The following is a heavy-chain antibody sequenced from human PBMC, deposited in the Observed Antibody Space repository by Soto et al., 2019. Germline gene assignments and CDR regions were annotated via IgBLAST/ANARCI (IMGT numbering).Heavy chain of an antibody. Sequence: QVRLVQSGAEVKKPGSSVKVSCKASGGTFGSYAISWVRQAPGQGLEWMGGIIPIPGTANYAQKFQGRVTIAADESTSTAYMELSSLRSEDTAVYYCARSQGSSTCLEIYYYYYYGMDVWGQGTTVTVSS. J-gene: IGHJ6*02. CDR3: ARSQGSSTCLEIYYYYYYGMDV. D-gene: IGHD2-2*01. V-gene: IGHV1-69*01. CDR2: IIPIPGTA. CDR1: GGTFGSYA.